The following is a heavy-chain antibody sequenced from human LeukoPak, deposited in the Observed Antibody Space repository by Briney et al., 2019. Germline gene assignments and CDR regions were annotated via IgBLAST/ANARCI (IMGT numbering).Heavy chain of an antibody. J-gene: IGHJ4*02. CDR2: ISSSSSYI. D-gene: IGHD3-22*01. CDR3: ARDRSPTYYYDSSGYYEFDY. V-gene: IGHV3-21*01. Sequence: GGSLRLSCAASGFTFSSYSMNWVRQAPGKGLEWVSSISSSSSYIYYADSVKGRFTISRDNAKNSLYLQMNSLRAGDTAVYYCARDRSPTYYYDSSGYYEFDYWGQGTLVTVSS. CDR1: GFTFSSYS.